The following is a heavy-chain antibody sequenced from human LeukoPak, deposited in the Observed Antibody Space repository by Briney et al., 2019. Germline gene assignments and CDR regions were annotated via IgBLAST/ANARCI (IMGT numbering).Heavy chain of an antibody. CDR3: ARHVTMVRGVTYYYYGMDV. J-gene: IGHJ6*02. Sequence: SETLSLTCTVSGGSISSSSYYWGWIRQPPGKGLGWIGSIYYSGSTYYNPSLKSRVTISVDTSKNQFSLKLSSVTAADTAVYYCARHVTMVRGVTYYYYGMDVWGQGTTVTVSS. CDR1: GGSISSSSYY. D-gene: IGHD3-10*01. CDR2: IYYSGST. V-gene: IGHV4-39*01.